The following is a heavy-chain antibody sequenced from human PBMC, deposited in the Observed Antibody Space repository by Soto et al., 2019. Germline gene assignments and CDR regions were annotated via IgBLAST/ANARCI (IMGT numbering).Heavy chain of an antibody. D-gene: IGHD6-13*01. Sequence: GGSLRLSCAASGFTFSSFGMHWVRQAPGKGLEWVAVISYDGSNKYYADSVKGRFTISRDNSKNTLYLQMNSLRAEDTAVYYCAKDREPYGRSWPYYWGQGTLVTVSS. CDR1: GFTFSSFG. V-gene: IGHV3-30*18. CDR3: AKDREPYGRSWPYY. CDR2: ISYDGSNK. J-gene: IGHJ4*02.